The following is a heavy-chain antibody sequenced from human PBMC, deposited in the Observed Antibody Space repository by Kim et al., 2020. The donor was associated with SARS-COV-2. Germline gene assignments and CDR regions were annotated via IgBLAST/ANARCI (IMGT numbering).Heavy chain of an antibody. V-gene: IGHV3-23*01. Sequence: KGRFTSSRDHSKNTLYLQMNSRRAEDTAVYYCAKASPITMVRGVLTPVDYWGQGTLVTVSS. J-gene: IGHJ4*02. CDR3: AKASPITMVRGVLTPVDY. D-gene: IGHD3-10*01.